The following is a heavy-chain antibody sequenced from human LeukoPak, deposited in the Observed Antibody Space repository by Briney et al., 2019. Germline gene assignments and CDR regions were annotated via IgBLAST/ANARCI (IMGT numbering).Heavy chain of an antibody. V-gene: IGHV3-21*01. CDR1: GFTFSSYS. J-gene: IGHJ4*02. D-gene: IGHD6-19*01. CDR3: ARDRVPSLAVAGNFDY. CDR2: ISSSRSYI. Sequence: PGXSLRLSCAASGFTFSSYSMNWVRQAPGKGLEWVSSISSSRSYIYYADSVKGRFTISRDNAKNSLYLQMNSLRAEDTAVYYCARDRVPSLAVAGNFDYWGQGTLVTVSS.